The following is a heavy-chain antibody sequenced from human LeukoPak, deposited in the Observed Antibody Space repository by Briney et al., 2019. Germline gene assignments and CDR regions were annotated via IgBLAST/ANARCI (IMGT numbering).Heavy chain of an antibody. CDR2: IYPGDSDT. CDR3: ARPYYYDSSGYYYGLAFDI. V-gene: IGHV5-51*01. D-gene: IGHD3-22*01. CDR1: GYSFTSYW. Sequence: GESLKISCKGSGYSFTSYWIGWVRQMPGKGLEWMGIIYPGDSDTRYSPSFQGQVTISADKSISTAYLQWSSLKASDTAMYYCARPYYYDSSGYYYGLAFDIWGQGTMVTVSS. J-gene: IGHJ3*02.